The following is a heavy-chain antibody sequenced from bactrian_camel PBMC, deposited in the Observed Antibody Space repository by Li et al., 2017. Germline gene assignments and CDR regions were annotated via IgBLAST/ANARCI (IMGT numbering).Heavy chain of an antibody. CDR2: IFDDGSA. CDR3: AAGFNGRKCLRSRLFADVDY. Sequence: HVQLVESGGGSVQAGGSLRLSCAATPAISSRYRMGWFRQAPGKEREGVAAIFDDGSALYRDSVKGRFTVSHDYGKNTLYLQMNSLKPEDTAMYYCAAGFNGRKCLRSRLFADVDYQSQGTQVTVS. CDR1: PAISSRYR. D-gene: IGHD3*01. V-gene: IGHV3S53*01. J-gene: IGHJ4*01.